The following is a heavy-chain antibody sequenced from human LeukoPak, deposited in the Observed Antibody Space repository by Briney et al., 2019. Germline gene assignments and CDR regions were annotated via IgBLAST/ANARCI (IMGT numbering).Heavy chain of an antibody. Sequence: PGGSLRLSCSASGFTFSIYAINWVRQAPGEGLEWVSTISVDGHSTYYADSVKGRFNISRQNSKNPLYLQMNSLGADDTAVYYCARYSSTWYDDYWGKGTLVPVS. CDR3: ARYSSTWYDDY. V-gene: IGHV3-23*01. CDR1: GFTFSIYA. CDR2: ISVDGHST. D-gene: IGHD6-13*01. J-gene: IGHJ4*02.